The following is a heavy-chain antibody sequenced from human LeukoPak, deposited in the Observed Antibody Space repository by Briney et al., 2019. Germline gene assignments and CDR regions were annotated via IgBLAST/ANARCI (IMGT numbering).Heavy chain of an antibody. Sequence: GGSLRLSCAASGFTFSSYAMSRVRQAPGKGLEWVSAITGSGGSTFYADSVKGRFTISRNNSKNTLFLQMASLRADDTAVYYCAKPMREGNYGDYLIWGQGTLVTVSS. V-gene: IGHV3-23*01. CDR2: ITGSGGST. J-gene: IGHJ4*02. CDR3: AKPMREGNYGDYLI. D-gene: IGHD4-17*01. CDR1: GFTFSSYA.